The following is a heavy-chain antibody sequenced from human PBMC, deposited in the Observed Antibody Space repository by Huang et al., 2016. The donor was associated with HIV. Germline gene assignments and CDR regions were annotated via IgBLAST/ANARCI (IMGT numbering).Heavy chain of an antibody. V-gene: IGHV1-69*01. CDR3: AMSLRYQYDSRSYWGRYFDY. CDR1: GGSFSDQI. J-gene: IGHJ4*02. D-gene: IGHD3-16*01. Sequence: QVQLEQSGPAVRKPGSSVKVSCQASGGSFSDQIISWVRQAPGQRFEWMGGIIPRCRGPDDAQEVKGRVTMTADESTATIYMELNSLTSEDTAVYYCAMSLRYQYDSRSYWGRYFDYWGQGTLVTVSS. CDR2: IIPRCRGP.